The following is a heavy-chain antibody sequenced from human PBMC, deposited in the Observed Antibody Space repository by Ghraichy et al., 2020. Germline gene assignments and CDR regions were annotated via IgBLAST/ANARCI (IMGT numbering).Heavy chain of an antibody. J-gene: IGHJ4*02. D-gene: IGHD4-17*01. CDR2: IKSKTDGGTT. V-gene: IGHV3-15*01. Sequence: GESLNISCAASGFTFSNAWMSWVRQAPGKGLEWVGRIKSKTDGGTTDYAAPVKGRFTISRDDSKNTLYLQMNSLKTEDTAVYYCTTDSDGDYDGGAHWGQGTLVTVSS. CDR1: GFTFSNAW. CDR3: TTDSDGDYDGGAH.